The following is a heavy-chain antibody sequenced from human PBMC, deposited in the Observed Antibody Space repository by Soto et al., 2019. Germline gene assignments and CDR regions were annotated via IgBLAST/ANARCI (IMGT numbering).Heavy chain of an antibody. J-gene: IGHJ3*02. V-gene: IGHV4-38-2*01. CDR1: GYSISSGFH. CDR3: ARNKKYHDNSGNYSLHGFDI. D-gene: IGHD3-22*01. Sequence: PSETLSLTCAVSGYSISSGFHWGWIRQSPRKGLGWIGRGYHTRNTYYKASLKRRVTISGDTSKNQFSLKLNSLTAADTAVYYCARNKKYHDNSGNYSLHGFDIWGQGTMVTVSS. CDR2: GYHTRNT.